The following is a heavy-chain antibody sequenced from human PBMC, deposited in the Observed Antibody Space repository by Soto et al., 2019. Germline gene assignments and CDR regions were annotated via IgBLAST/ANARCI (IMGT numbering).Heavy chain of an antibody. V-gene: IGHV1-18*01. CDR1: GYTFTSYG. CDR3: ARESSSSCHDY. J-gene: IGHJ4*02. D-gene: IGHD6-13*01. Sequence: QVQLVQSGAEVKKPGASVKVSCKASGYTFTSYGISWVRQAPGQGLEWMGWISAYNGNTNYAQKLQGRVTMTTDTSTSSAYIERRSLRSEDTAVYYCARESSSSCHDYWGQGTLVTVSS. CDR2: ISAYNGNT.